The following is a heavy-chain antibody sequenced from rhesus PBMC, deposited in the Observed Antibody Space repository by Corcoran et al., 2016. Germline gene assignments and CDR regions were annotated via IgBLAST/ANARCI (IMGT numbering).Heavy chain of an antibody. V-gene: IGHV3S5*01. CDR2: IVNACGRT. Sequence: EVQLVESGGGLVQPGGSLRLSCAASGFTFSSYGMSWVRQAPGKGLEWVSYIVNACGRTSYAHSVQGRFPIHRDNSKNTLSLQMNRLSGEATAVYYCAKDWVDCSGIYCYAEYFEFWGQGALVTVSS. D-gene: IGHD2-27*01. J-gene: IGHJ1*01. CDR3: AKDWVDCSGIYCYAEYFEF. CDR1: GFTFSSYG.